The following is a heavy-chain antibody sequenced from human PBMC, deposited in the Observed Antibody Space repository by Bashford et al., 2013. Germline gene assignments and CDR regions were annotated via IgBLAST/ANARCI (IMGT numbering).Heavy chain of an antibody. V-gene: IGHV1-2*02. D-gene: IGHD2-21*02. J-gene: IGHJ2*01. CDR3: AKDYCAGDCASFFDL. CDR2: STLTLTVVP. Sequence: WVRQAPGQGLNGWDGSTLTLTVVPQSNAEMFQGRVTMTRDTSISTAYMELSRLRSDDTAVYYCAKDYCAGDCASFFDLWGRGTLVTVSS.